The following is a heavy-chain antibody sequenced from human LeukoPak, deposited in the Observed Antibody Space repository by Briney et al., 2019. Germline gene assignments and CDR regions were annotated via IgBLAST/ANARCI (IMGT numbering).Heavy chain of an antibody. CDR3: ARRYCTPPSCYSDL. J-gene: IGHJ4*02. D-gene: IGHD2-2*01. CDR2: ISTVENNVI. CDR1: GFTFSDYY. Sequence: GGSLRLSCAASGFTFSDYYMSWLRQAPGKGLEWISYISTVENNVIYYADSVRGRFTISRDNAKRSLYLQMASLRVDDTAVYYCARRYCTPPSCYSDLWGQGTLVTVSS. V-gene: IGHV3-11*01.